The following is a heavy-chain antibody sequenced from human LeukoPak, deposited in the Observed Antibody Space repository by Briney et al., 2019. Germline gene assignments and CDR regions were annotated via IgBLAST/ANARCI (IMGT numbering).Heavy chain of an antibody. CDR3: ARAQYYPDSTGYYYLHY. Sequence: PGGSLRLSCVGSGFTFSSYHMNWVRQAPGKGLEWVSYISSSSSTIYYADSVKGRFTISRDNAKNSLYLQTNSLRAEDTAVYYCARAQYYPDSTGYYYLHYWGQGTLVTVSS. J-gene: IGHJ4*02. D-gene: IGHD3-22*01. V-gene: IGHV3-48*01. CDR1: GFTFSSYH. CDR2: ISSSSSTI.